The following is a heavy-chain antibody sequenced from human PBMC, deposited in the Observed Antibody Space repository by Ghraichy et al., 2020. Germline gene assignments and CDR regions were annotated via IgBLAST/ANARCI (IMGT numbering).Heavy chain of an antibody. Sequence: GESLNISCAASGFTFSSYSMNWVRQAPGKGLEWVSYISSSSSTIYYADSVKGRFTISRDNAKNSLYLQMNSLRAEDTAVYYCAREGWRHLDYGGQGTLVTVSS. J-gene: IGHJ4*02. CDR1: GFTFSSYS. V-gene: IGHV3-48*01. CDR3: AREGWRHLDY. CDR2: ISSSSSTI.